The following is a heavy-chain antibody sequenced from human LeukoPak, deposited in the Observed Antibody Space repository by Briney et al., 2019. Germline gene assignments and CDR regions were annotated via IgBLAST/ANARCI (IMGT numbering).Heavy chain of an antibody. Sequence: GESLQISCKGSGYSFTSYWIGWGRQMPGKGLEWMGIIYPGDSDTRYSPSFQGQVTISADKSISTAYLQWSSLKASDTAMYYCARRMRYCSGGSCLNYFDYWGQGTLVTVSS. D-gene: IGHD2-15*01. J-gene: IGHJ4*02. CDR3: ARRMRYCSGGSCLNYFDY. V-gene: IGHV5-51*01. CDR1: GYSFTSYW. CDR2: IYPGDSDT.